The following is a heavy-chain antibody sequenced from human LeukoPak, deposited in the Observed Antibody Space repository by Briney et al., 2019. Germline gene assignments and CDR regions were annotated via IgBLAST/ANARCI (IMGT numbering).Heavy chain of an antibody. D-gene: IGHD5-12*01. V-gene: IGHV4-59*01. J-gene: IGHJ4*02. CDR1: GVSISSYY. Sequence: SETLSLTCSVSGVSISSYYWSWIRQPPGKGLEWIGYVHNRGITKYNPSLKGRVTMSVDTSKSQFSLKLTSVTAADTAVYFCARDPAGGYGYWGQGTLVTVSS. CDR3: ARDPAGGYGY. CDR2: VHNRGIT.